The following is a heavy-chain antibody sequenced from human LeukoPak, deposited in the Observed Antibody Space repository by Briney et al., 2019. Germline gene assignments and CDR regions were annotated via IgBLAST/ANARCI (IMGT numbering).Heavy chain of an antibody. D-gene: IGHD3-22*01. CDR2: IYTSGST. CDR3: AAAYDSSGPFDY. Sequence: SETLSLTCTVSGGSISSGSYYWSWIRQPAGKGLEWIGRIYTSGSTNYNPSLKSRVTISVDTSKNQFSLKLSSVTAADTAVYYCAAAYDSSGPFDYWGQGTLVTVSS. V-gene: IGHV4-61*02. J-gene: IGHJ4*02. CDR1: GGSISSGSYY.